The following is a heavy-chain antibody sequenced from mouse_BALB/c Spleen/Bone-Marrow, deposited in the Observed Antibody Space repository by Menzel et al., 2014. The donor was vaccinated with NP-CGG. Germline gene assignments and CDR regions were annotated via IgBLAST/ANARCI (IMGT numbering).Heavy chain of an antibody. J-gene: IGHJ3*01. Sequence: QVQLQQPGPGLVAPSQSLSITCTVSGFSLTSYGVHWVRQPPGKGLEWLGVIWAGGSTNYNSALMSRLSIGKDNTKSQVFLKMNSLQTDDTAMYYCAREGSTMITTPFAYWGQGTLVTVSA. CDR2: IWAGGST. V-gene: IGHV2-9*02. CDR3: AREGSTMITTPFAY. CDR1: GFSLTSYG. D-gene: IGHD2-4*01.